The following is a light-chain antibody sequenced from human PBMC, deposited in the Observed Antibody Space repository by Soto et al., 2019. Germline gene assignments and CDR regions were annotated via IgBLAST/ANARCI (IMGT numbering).Light chain of an antibody. CDR2: GAS. CDR3: QQYYSFPLT. Sequence: EIVLTQSPGTLSLSSGERATRSCRASQSVRSNYLAWYQQKPGQPPRLLIYGASSRATGIPDRFSGSASGTDFTLTISCLQSEDFATYYCQQYYSFPLTFGQGTRLEIK. CDR1: QSVRSNY. V-gene: IGKV3-20*01. J-gene: IGKJ5*01.